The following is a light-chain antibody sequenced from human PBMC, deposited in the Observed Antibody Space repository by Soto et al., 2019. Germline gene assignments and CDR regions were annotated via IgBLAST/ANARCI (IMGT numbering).Light chain of an antibody. V-gene: IGKV1-9*01. Sequence: IQLTQSASSLSESVGDRVTITCRASQGISSYLAWYQQKPGKAPNLLIYAASTLQSGVPSRFSGSGSGTDFTLTISSLQPEDFATYYCQQLNSYPRTFGQGTKVDIK. CDR2: AAS. CDR3: QQLNSYPRT. J-gene: IGKJ1*01. CDR1: QGISSY.